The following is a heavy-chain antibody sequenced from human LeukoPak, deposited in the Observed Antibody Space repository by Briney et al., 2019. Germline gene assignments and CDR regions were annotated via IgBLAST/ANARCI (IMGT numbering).Heavy chain of an antibody. V-gene: IGHV3-48*03. CDR3: AKDSPPYCSGGSCYSSDY. Sequence: GGSLRLSCAASGFTPGTYEMNWVRQAPGKGLEWISYISGSGTVTLYADSVKGRFTISRDNAKNSLYLQMNSLRAEDKAVYYRAKDSPPYCSGGSCYSSDYWGQGTLVTVSS. CDR1: GFTPGTYE. J-gene: IGHJ4*02. CDR2: ISGSGTVT. D-gene: IGHD2-15*01.